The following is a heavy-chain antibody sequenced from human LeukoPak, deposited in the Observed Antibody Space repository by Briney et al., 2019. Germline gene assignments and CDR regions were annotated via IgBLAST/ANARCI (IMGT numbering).Heavy chain of an antibody. Sequence: GASVKVSCKASGYTFTSYYMHWVRQAPGQGLEWMGRIIPILGIANYAQKFQGRVTITADKSTSTAYMELSSLRSEDTAVYYCARPKDPYDYVWGSPPRTHSFDYWGQGTLVTVSS. V-gene: IGHV1-69*02. CDR1: GYTFTSYY. J-gene: IGHJ4*02. CDR3: ARPKDPYDYVWGSPPRTHSFDY. CDR2: IIPILGIA. D-gene: IGHD3-16*01.